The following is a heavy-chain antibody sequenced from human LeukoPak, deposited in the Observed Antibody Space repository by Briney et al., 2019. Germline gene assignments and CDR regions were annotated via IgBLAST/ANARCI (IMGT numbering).Heavy chain of an antibody. CDR2: IYGSGVSI. CDR3: AKDLGWELPAEAY. D-gene: IGHD1-26*01. V-gene: IGHV3-23*01. J-gene: IGHJ4*02. Sequence: PGGSLRLSCVASGFTFKSYVMNWVRQAPGKGLEWLATIYGSGVSISYADSVKGRFTISRDNYNNTLYLQMNSLRAEDTAMYYCAKDLGWELPAEAYWGQGILVTVSS. CDR1: GFTFKSYV.